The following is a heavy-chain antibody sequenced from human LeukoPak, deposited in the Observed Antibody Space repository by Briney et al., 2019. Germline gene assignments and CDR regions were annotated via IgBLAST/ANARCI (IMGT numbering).Heavy chain of an antibody. D-gene: IGHD1-14*01. J-gene: IGHJ4*02. V-gene: IGHV1-69*02. CDR3: ASPEFDY. Sequence: ASVKVSCKASGYTFTSYYMHWVRRAPGQGLEWMGRIIPILGIANYAQKFQGRVTITADKSTSTAYMELSSLRSEDTAVYYCASPEFDYWGQGTLVTVSS. CDR1: GYTFTSYY. CDR2: IIPILGIA.